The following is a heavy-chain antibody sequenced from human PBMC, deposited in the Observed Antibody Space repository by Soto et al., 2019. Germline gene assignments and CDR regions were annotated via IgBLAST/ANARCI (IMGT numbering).Heavy chain of an antibody. Sequence: QVQMQASGPGLVKPSGTLSLTCTVSGDSMTRCVWWTWVRQPPGKGLAWIGEVFHTGDTNYNPSLKSRVTMSVDNSTNAFSLKVTSVTAANTAIYYCARKAWVRFDYWGQGALVTVSS. CDR3: ARKAWVRFDY. V-gene: IGHV4-4*02. CDR2: VFHTGDT. D-gene: IGHD7-27*01. J-gene: IGHJ4*02. CDR1: GDSMTRCVW.